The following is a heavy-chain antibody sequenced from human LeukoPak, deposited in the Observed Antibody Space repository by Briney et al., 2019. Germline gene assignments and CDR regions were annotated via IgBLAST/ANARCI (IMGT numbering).Heavy chain of an antibody. Sequence: ASVKVSCKASGYTFTNLGISWVRQAPGQGLEWMGWISAYNGNTNYAQKLQGRVTMTTDTSTTTAYMELRSLRSDDTAVYYCARGYSYGKQRVLLYWGQGTLVTVSS. CDR1: GYTFTNLG. V-gene: IGHV1-18*01. D-gene: IGHD5-18*01. CDR2: ISAYNGNT. CDR3: ARGYSYGKQRVLLY. J-gene: IGHJ4*02.